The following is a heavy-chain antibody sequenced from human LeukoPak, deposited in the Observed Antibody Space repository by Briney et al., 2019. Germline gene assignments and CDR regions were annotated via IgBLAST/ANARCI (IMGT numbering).Heavy chain of an antibody. CDR1: GYTLTELS. J-gene: IGHJ4*02. CDR3: ATGWAGVSSGWFFDY. V-gene: IGHV1-24*01. D-gene: IGHD6-19*01. CDR2: FDPEDGET. Sequence: ASVKASCKVSGYTLTELSMHWVRQAPGKGLEWMGGFDPEDGETIYAQKFQGRVTMTEDTSTDTAYMELSSLRSEDTAVYYCATGWAGVSSGWFFDYWGRGTLVTVSS.